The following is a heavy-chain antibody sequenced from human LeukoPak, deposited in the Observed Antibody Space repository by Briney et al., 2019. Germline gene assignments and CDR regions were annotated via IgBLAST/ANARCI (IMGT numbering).Heavy chain of an antibody. CDR1: GGTFSSYA. Sequence: ASVKVSCKASGGTFSSYAISWVRQAPGQGLEWMGWMNPNSGNTGYAQKFQGRVTMTRNTSISTACMELSSLRSEDTAVYYCALTYYYDSSGYFAFDYWGQGTLVTVSS. J-gene: IGHJ4*02. V-gene: IGHV1-8*02. CDR3: ALTYYYDSSGYFAFDY. CDR2: MNPNSGNT. D-gene: IGHD3-22*01.